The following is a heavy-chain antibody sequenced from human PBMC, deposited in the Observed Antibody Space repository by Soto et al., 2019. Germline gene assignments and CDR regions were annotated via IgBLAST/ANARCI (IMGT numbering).Heavy chain of an antibody. CDR2: IYYSGST. CDR3: ARDPGMVRETPGDYYYYYGMDV. J-gene: IGHJ6*02. CDR1: GGSISSGDYY. V-gene: IGHV4-30-4*01. Sequence: QVQLQESGPGLVKPSQTLSLTCTVSGGSISSGDYYWSWIRQPPGKGLEWIGYIYYSGSTYYNPSLKRRVTISVDTSKNQFSLKLSSVTAADTAVYYCARDPGMVRETPGDYYYYYGMDVWGQGTTVTVSS. D-gene: IGHD3-10*01.